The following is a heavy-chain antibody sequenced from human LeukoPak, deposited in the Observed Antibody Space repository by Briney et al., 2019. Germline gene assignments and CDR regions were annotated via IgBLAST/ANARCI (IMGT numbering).Heavy chain of an antibody. J-gene: IGHJ4*02. CDR3: AKDLRAYYYGSGIYPPVFDY. D-gene: IGHD3-10*01. Sequence: GGSLRLSCAASGFTFSSYAMSWVRQAPGKGLECVSAVSGDGGSTYYADSVKGRFTISRDNSKNTPHLQMNSLRAEDTAVYYCAKDLRAYYYGSGIYPPVFDYWGQGTLVTVSS. V-gene: IGHV3-23*01. CDR1: GFTFSSYA. CDR2: VSGDGGST.